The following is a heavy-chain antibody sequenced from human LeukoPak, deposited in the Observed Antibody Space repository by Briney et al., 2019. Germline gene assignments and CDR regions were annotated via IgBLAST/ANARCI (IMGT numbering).Heavy chain of an antibody. CDR1: GGSVSSETYY. Sequence: PSETLSLTCTVSGGSVSSETYYWSWIRQPPGKGLQWIGYVYYTGSTNYNPSLRSRVTISVDMSKNQFSLKLISVTAADAAVYYCASGSGNYELDIWGQGTMVTVSS. CDR2: VYYTGST. D-gene: IGHD1-26*01. J-gene: IGHJ3*02. V-gene: IGHV4-61*01. CDR3: ASGSGNYELDI.